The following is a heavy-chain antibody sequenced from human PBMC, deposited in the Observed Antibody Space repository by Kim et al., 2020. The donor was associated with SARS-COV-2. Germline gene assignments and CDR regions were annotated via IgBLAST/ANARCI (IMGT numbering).Heavy chain of an antibody. J-gene: IGHJ2*01. CDR1: GFTFSSYA. Sequence: GGSLRLSCAASGFTFSSYAMSWVRQAPGKGLEWVSAISGSDGSTYYADSVKGRFTISRENSKNTLYLQMNSLRAEDTAVYYCAKDGDGGSGYYSFRWYFDLWGRGTLVTVSS. CDR2: ISGSDGST. V-gene: IGHV3-23*01. CDR3: AKDGDGGSGYYSFRWYFDL. D-gene: IGHD3-22*01.